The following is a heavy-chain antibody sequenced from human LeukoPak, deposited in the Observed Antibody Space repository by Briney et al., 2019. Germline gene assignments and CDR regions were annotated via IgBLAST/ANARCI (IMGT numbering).Heavy chain of an antibody. V-gene: IGHV3-23*01. CDR1: GFTFSSYA. CDR3: AKVKGIQLWTKYFDY. D-gene: IGHD5-18*01. CDR2: ISGSGGST. J-gene: IGHJ4*02. Sequence: GSLRLSCAASGFTFSSYAMSWVRQAPGKGLEWVSAISGSGGSTYYADSVKGRFTISRDNSKNTLYLQMNSLRAEDTAVYYCAKVKGIQLWTKYFDYWGQGTLVTVSS.